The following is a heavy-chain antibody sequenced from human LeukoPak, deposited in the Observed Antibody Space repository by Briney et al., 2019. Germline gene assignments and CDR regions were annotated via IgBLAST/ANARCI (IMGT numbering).Heavy chain of an antibody. CDR3: ARIAAAHWFDP. V-gene: IGHV1-18*01. J-gene: IGHJ5*02. CDR1: GYTFSSYG. D-gene: IGHD6-13*01. CDR2: ISTYNGNT. Sequence: ASVKVSCKASGYTFSSYGISWVRQAPGQGLEWMGWISTYNGNTNYAQKLQGRVTMTTDTSTSTAYMELRSLRSDDTAVYYCARIAAAHWFDPWGQGTLVTVSS.